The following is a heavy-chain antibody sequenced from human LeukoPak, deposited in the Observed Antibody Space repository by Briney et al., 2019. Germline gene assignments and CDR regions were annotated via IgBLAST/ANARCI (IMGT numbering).Heavy chain of an antibody. CDR2: IKEDGTET. D-gene: IGHD5-24*01. CDR1: GFMFSSNW. V-gene: IGHV3-7*03. CDR3: AKEGRSLQTY. Sequence: GVSLRLSCAASGFMFSSNWMSWVRLAPGKGLEWVANIKEDGTETYYVDTVTGRFTISRDNAKNSLYLQMNSLRVEDTAVYYCAKEGRSLQTYWGQGTLVTVSS. J-gene: IGHJ4*02.